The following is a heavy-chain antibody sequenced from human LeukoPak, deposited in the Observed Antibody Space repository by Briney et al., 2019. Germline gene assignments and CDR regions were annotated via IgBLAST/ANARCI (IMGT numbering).Heavy chain of an antibody. V-gene: IGHV1-69*06. J-gene: IGHJ4*02. D-gene: IGHD4-17*01. CDR1: GYTFTSYG. Sequence: ASVKVSCKASGYTFTSYGISWVRQAPGQGLEWMGGIIPIFGTANYAQKFQGRVTITADKSTSTAYMELSSLRSEDTAVYYCARVRNYGDDAIDYWGQGTLVTVSS. CDR3: ARVRNYGDDAIDY. CDR2: IIPIFGTA.